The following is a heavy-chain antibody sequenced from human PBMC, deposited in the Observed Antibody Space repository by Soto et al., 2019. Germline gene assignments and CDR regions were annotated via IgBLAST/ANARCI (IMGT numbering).Heavy chain of an antibody. J-gene: IGHJ4*02. Sequence: EVQLLESGGGLVQPGGSLRLSCAASGFTFSSYAMSWVRQAPGKGLEWVSAISGSGGSTYYADSVKGRFTISRDNSKNTQYLQMNSLRAEDTAVYYCAKDYDAFLYSSGWYSRRLFDYWGQGTLVTVSS. D-gene: IGHD6-19*01. CDR2: ISGSGGST. CDR3: AKDYDAFLYSSGWYSRRLFDY. CDR1: GFTFSSYA. V-gene: IGHV3-23*01.